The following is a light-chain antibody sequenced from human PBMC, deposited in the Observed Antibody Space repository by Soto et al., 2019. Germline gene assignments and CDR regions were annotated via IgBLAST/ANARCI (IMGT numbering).Light chain of an antibody. Sequence: DIVMTQSPDSLAVSLGERATINCKSSQSVLYSSNNKNYLAWYQQKPGQPPKLLIYWASTRESGVPDRFSGSGSGTDFILTISSLQAEDVAVYYCQQYYSSPRLTFGGGTKVDIK. J-gene: IGKJ4*01. CDR3: QQYYSSPRLT. CDR2: WAS. V-gene: IGKV4-1*01. CDR1: QSVLYSSNNKNY.